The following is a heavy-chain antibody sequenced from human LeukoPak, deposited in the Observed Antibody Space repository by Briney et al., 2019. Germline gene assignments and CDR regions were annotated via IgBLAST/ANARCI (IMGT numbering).Heavy chain of an antibody. CDR1: GFTFSSYW. J-gene: IGHJ4*02. Sequence: GGSLRLSCAASGFTFSSYWMSWVRQAPGKGLEWVANIKQDGSEKYYVDSVKGRFTISRDNAKNSLYLQMNSLRAEDTAVYYCARDRGSGSSSFDYWGQGTLVTVSS. D-gene: IGHD1-26*01. CDR2: IKQDGSEK. V-gene: IGHV3-7*01. CDR3: ARDRGSGSSSFDY.